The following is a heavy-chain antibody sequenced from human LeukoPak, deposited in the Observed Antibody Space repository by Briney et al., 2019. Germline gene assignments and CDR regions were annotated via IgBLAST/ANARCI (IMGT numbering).Heavy chain of an antibody. D-gene: IGHD1-20*01. Sequence: GGSLRLSCAASGFTFSNYMMHRVRQAPGKGLVWVSRIKSDGITITYADSVKGRFTISRDNAKNTLYLQMNSLRAEDTAVYYCLRDLNWSLDQWGQGTLVTVSS. V-gene: IGHV3-74*01. CDR3: LRDLNWSLDQ. CDR2: IKSDGITI. J-gene: IGHJ4*02. CDR1: GFTFSNYM.